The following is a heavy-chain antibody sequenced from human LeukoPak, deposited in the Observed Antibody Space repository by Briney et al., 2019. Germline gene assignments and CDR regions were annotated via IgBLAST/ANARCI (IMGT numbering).Heavy chain of an antibody. V-gene: IGHV1-8*01. Sequence: ASVKVSCKASGYTFTSYDINWVRQATGQGLEWMGWMNPNSGNTGYAQKFQGRVTMTRNTSISTAYMELSSLRSEDTAVYCCARGMWQGQLVDYWGQGTLVTVSS. CDR2: MNPNSGNT. CDR1: GYTFTSYD. CDR3: ARGMWQGQLVDY. D-gene: IGHD6-6*01. J-gene: IGHJ4*02.